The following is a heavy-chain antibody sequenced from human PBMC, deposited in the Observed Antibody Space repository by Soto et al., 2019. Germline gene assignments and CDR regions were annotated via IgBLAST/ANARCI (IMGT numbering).Heavy chain of an antibody. CDR1: GFTFSSFG. V-gene: IGHV3-30*18. CDR2: ISYDGSED. Sequence: QVQLVESGGGVVQPGRSLRLSCAASGFTFSSFGMHWVRQAPGKGLEWVAIISYDGSEDYYADSLKGRFTVSRDNSKNTLSLQMDSLRAEDTAVYYCVKETAGTWYFYYWGQGTLVTVSS. D-gene: IGHD6-13*01. CDR3: VKETAGTWYFYY. J-gene: IGHJ4*02.